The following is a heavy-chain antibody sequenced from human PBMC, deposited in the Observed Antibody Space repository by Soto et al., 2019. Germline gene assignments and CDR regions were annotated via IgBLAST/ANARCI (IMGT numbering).Heavy chain of an antibody. CDR1: GFTFSSSS. D-gene: IGHD4-17*01. J-gene: IGHJ4*02. CDR2: LVGGSGST. V-gene: IGHV1-58*01. Sequence: QLQLVQSGPEVKTPGTSVKVSCKTSGFTFSSSSVQWVRQTRGRRLEWIGWLVGGSGSTKSARTFKERVAIRSDVSTATAYLELSSLKSEDTAVYCWVSTSGAYYGGFDLWCQGTLVTVSS. CDR3: VSTSGAYYGGFDL.